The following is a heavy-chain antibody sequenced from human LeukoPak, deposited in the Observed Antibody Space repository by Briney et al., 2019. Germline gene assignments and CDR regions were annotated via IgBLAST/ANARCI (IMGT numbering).Heavy chain of an antibody. J-gene: IGHJ5*02. Sequence: ASETLSLTCAVYGGSFSGYYRSWIPQPPGKGLEWIGEINHSGSTNYHHSLKSRVTISVDTSKNQFSLKLSSVPAADTAVYYCARGWIILRYFQRGWFDPWGQGTLVTVSS. CDR1: GGSFSGYY. CDR2: INHSGST. CDR3: ARGWIILRYFQRGWFDP. D-gene: IGHD3-9*01. V-gene: IGHV4-34*01.